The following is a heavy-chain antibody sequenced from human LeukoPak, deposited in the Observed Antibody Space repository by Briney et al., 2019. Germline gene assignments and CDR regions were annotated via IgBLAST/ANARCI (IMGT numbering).Heavy chain of an antibody. CDR3: AGSIAARGVVDY. CDR2: IYYSGST. V-gene: IGHV4-59*01. Sequence: PSETLSLTCTVSGGSISSYYWSWIRQPPGKGLEWIGYIYYSGSTNYNPSLKSRVTISVDTSKNQFSLKLSSVTAADTAVYYCAGSIAARGVVDYWGQGTLVTVSS. D-gene: IGHD6-6*01. J-gene: IGHJ4*02. CDR1: GGSISSYY.